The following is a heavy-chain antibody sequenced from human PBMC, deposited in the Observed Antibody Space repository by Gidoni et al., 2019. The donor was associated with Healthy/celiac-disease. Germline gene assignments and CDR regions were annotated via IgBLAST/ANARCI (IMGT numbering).Heavy chain of an antibody. Sequence: QVQLQESGPGLVKPSETLSLTCAVSGYSISSGYYWGWIRQPPGKGLEGIGSIYHSGSTYYNPSLKSRVTISVDTSKNQFPLKLSSVTAADTAVYYCARGGIAARGNDYWGQGTLVTVSS. CDR3: ARGGIAARGNDY. D-gene: IGHD6-6*01. CDR1: GYSISSGYY. V-gene: IGHV4-38-2*01. CDR2: IYHSGST. J-gene: IGHJ4*02.